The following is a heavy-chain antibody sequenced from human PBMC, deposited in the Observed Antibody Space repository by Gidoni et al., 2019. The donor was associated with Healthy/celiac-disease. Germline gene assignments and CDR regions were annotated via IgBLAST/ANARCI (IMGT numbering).Heavy chain of an antibody. Sequence: QVQLVESGGGVVQPGRSLRLSCAAAGFTFSSYAMHWVRQAPGKGLEWVAFISYDGSNKYSADSVKGRFTISRDNSKNTLYLQMNSLRAEDTAVYYCASPPADTAMDPIFDYWGQGTLVTVSS. CDR1: GFTFSSYA. V-gene: IGHV3-30-3*01. J-gene: IGHJ4*02. D-gene: IGHD5-18*01. CDR3: ASPPADTAMDPIFDY. CDR2: ISYDGSNK.